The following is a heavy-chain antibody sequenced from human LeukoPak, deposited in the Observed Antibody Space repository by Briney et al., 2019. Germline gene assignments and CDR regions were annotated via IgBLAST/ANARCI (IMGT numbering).Heavy chain of an antibody. CDR3: SGGIAAFARGY. J-gene: IGHJ4*02. CDR2: IYYSGST. D-gene: IGHD6-13*01. CDR1: GGSISSSSYY. Sequence: PSETLSLTCTVSGGSISSSSYYWGWTRQPPGKGLEWIGSIYYSGSTYYNPSLKSRVTISVDTSKNQFSLKLSSVTAADTAVYYCSGGIAAFARGYWGQGTLVTVSS. V-gene: IGHV4-39*01.